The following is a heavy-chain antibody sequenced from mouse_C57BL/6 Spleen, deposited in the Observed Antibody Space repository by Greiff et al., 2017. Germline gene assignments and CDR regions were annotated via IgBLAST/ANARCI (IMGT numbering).Heavy chain of an antibody. CDR2: IYPRDGST. Sequence: QVQLQQSGPELVKPGASVKLSCKASGYTFTSYDINWVKQRPGQGLEWIGWIYPRDGSTKYNEKFKGKATLTVDTSSSTAYMELHSLTSEDSAVYFCARDYDYDEGHFDYWGQGTTLTVSS. CDR3: ARDYDYDEGHFDY. D-gene: IGHD2-4*01. J-gene: IGHJ2*01. CDR1: GYTFTSYD. V-gene: IGHV1-85*01.